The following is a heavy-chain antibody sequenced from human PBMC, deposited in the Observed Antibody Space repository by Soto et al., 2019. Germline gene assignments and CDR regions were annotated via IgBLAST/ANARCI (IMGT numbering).Heavy chain of an antibody. J-gene: IGHJ4*02. Sequence: PSETRSLTCTVSGGSISSGDYYWSWIRQPPGKGLEWIGYIYYSGSTYYNPSLKSRVTISVDTSKNQFSLKLSSVTAADTAVYYCARGAYYDFWSGYYTRPYYFDYWGQGTQVTVSS. CDR1: GGSISSGDYY. V-gene: IGHV4-30-4*01. D-gene: IGHD3-3*01. CDR2: IYYSGST. CDR3: ARGAYYDFWSGYYTRPYYFDY.